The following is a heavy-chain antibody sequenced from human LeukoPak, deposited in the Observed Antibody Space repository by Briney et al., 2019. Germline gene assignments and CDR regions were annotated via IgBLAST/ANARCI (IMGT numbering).Heavy chain of an antibody. D-gene: IGHD6-6*01. Sequence: AGSLRLSCAASAFTFSIYSMNWVRPAPGKGLEWVSSIRSSSSYIYYADSVKGRFTLSRDNAKNSLYLHMNRLRAEDTAVYYCARVVAARRVGDYYFDYWGQGTLVTVSS. CDR3: ARVVAARRVGDYYFDY. V-gene: IGHV3-21*01. J-gene: IGHJ4*02. CDR1: AFTFSIYS. CDR2: IRSSSSYI.